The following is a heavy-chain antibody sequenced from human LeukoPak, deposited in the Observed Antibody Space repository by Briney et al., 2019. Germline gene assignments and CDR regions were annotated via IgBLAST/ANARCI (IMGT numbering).Heavy chain of an antibody. V-gene: IGHV3-74*01. CDR3: ARSPHDY. CDR2: INSDGSTT. J-gene: IGHJ4*02. CDR1: GFTFSAYW. Sequence: GGSLRLSCEASGFTFSAYWMHWVRQAPGKGLVWVSRINSDGSTTSYADSVEGRFTISRDNAKNTLYLQMNSLRAGDTAVYFCARSPHDYWGQGTLVTVSS.